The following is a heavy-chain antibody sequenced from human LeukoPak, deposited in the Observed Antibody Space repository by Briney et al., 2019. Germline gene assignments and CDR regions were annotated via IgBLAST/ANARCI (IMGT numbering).Heavy chain of an antibody. CDR2: IIPIFGTA. CDR3: ARVFGSYCSSTSCYGDYYYYYMDV. Sequence: SXXVSCKASGGTFISYAISWVRQAPGQGLEWMGGIIPIFGTANYAQKFQGRVTITADESTSTAYMELSSLRSEDTAVYYCARVFGSYCSSTSCYGDYYYYYMDVWGKGTTVTVSS. V-gene: IGHV1-69*13. CDR1: GGTFISYA. J-gene: IGHJ6*03. D-gene: IGHD2-2*01.